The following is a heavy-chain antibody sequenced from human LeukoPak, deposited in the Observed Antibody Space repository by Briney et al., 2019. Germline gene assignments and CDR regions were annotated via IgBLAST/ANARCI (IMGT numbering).Heavy chain of an antibody. CDR2: IYPGDSDT. V-gene: IGHV5-51*01. J-gene: IGHJ4*02. CDR1: GDRFSSHW. CDR3: ARGIYYFDY. Sequence: GESLKISCKGYGDRFSSHWIGWVRQMPGKGLEWMGIIYPGDSDTRYSPSFQGQVTISADKSISTAYLQWSSLKASDTAMYYCARGIYYFDYWGQGTLVTVSS.